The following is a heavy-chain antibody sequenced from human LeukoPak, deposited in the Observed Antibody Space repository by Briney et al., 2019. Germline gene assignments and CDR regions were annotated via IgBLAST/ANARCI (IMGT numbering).Heavy chain of an antibody. CDR3: ARDGYNFEGFDY. D-gene: IGHD5-24*01. CDR1: GFTVSTNQ. CDR2: IYSDGST. V-gene: IGHV3-53*01. Sequence: GGSLRLSCAASGFTVSTNQMSWVRQAPGKGLEWVSSIYSDGSTFHADSVKGRFTISRDNSKNTVYLQMNSLRAEDTAVYYCARDGYNFEGFDYWGQGTLVTVSS. J-gene: IGHJ4*02.